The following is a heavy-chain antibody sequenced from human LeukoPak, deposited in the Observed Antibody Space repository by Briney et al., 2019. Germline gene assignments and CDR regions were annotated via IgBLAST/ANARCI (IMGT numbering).Heavy chain of an antibody. Sequence: ASVKVSCKASGFTLTNYDINWVRQAPGQGLEWMGWMNPINGNTGYARKFQGRVTITRDTSASTAYMDLSSLRSEDTAVYYCARNTETAIPLPYYFDYWGQGTLVTVSS. D-gene: IGHD2-21*02. V-gene: IGHV1-8*01. J-gene: IGHJ4*02. CDR3: ARNTETAIPLPYYFDY. CDR2: MNPINGNT. CDR1: GFTLTNYD.